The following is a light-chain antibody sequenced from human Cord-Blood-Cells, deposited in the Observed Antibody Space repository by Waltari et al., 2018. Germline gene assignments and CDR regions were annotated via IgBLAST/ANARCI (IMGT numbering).Light chain of an antibody. Sequence: EIVLTQCPATLSLSPGARATLSCRASQSVSSYLAWSQHKPGQAPRLLIYDASNSATGIPARFSGGGSGTDFTFTIWSLEPEDFAVYYCQQRSNWPPTFGQGTKVEIK. V-gene: IGKV3-11*01. J-gene: IGKJ1*01. CDR2: DAS. CDR1: QSVSSY. CDR3: QQRSNWPPT.